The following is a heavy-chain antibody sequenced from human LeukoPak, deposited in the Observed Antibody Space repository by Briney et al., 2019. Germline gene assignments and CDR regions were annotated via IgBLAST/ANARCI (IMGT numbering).Heavy chain of an antibody. V-gene: IGHV4-39*01. CDR2: IYYSGST. D-gene: IGHD2-15*01. J-gene: IGHJ4*02. CDR1: GGSISSSSYY. Sequence: PSETLSLTCTVSGGSISSSSYYWGWLRQPPGKGLEWIGSIYYSGSTYYNPSLKRRVTISVAPSQTTFSPKPGSVTAAHTAVSYCARIVLVAAPPFFDYWGQGTLVTVSS. CDR3: ARIVLVAAPPFFDY.